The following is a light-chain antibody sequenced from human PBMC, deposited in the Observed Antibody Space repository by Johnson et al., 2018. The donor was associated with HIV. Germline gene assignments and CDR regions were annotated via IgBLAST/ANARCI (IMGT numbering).Light chain of an antibody. V-gene: IGLV1-51*02. CDR2: ENN. Sequence: QAVLTQPPSVSAAPGQRVTISCSGNNSNIGYNSVSWYQHVPGTAPKLLIYENNKRPSGISDRFSASKSGTSATLGITGLQTGDEADYFCGTWDLSLNAYVFGPGTKVTVL. J-gene: IGLJ1*01. CDR3: GTWDLSLNAYV. CDR1: NSNIGYNS.